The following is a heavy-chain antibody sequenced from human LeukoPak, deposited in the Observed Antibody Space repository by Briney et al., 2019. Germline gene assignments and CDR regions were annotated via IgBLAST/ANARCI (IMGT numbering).Heavy chain of an antibody. CDR2: IIPIFGTA. Sequence: SVKVSCKASGGTFSSYAISWVRQAPGQGLEWMGGIIPIFGTANYAQKFQGRVTITADKSTSTAYMELSSLRSEDKAVYYCASSGGDCYFGCGWGQGTLVTVSS. D-gene: IGHD2-21*02. CDR1: GGTFSSYA. V-gene: IGHV1-69*06. CDR3: ASSGGDCYFGCG. J-gene: IGHJ4*02.